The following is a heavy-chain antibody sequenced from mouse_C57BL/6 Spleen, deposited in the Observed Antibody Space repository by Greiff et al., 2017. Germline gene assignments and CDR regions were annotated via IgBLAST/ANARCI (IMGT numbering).Heavy chain of an antibody. J-gene: IGHJ2*01. CDR3: ARGDGGWNYFDD. D-gene: IGHD1-1*02. Sequence: VQLQQSGAELAKPGASVKLSCKASGYTFTSYWMHWVKQRPGQGLEWIGYINPSSGYTKYNQKFKEQAPLTADTSSSTAYLQLSSLTYEASAVYYCARGDGGWNYFDDWGKGTTLTVSS. CDR1: GYTFTSYW. CDR2: INPSSGYT. V-gene: IGHV1-7*01.